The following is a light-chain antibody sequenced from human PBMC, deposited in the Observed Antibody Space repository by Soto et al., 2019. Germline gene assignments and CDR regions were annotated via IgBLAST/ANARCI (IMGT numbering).Light chain of an antibody. J-gene: IGKJ4*01. CDR3: QQYKNWPPLT. CDR1: QSVSSN. V-gene: IGKV3-15*01. Sequence: ETVMTQSPATLSVSPGERATLSCRARQSVSSNLAWYQQKPGQAPRLLIYGASTRATGIPARFSGSGSGTDFTLTISSLQSEDFAVYFCQQYKNWPPLTFGGGNKVEIK. CDR2: GAS.